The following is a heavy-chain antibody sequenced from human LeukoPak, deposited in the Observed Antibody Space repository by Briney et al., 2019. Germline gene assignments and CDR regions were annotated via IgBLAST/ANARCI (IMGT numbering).Heavy chain of an antibody. CDR1: GGSISSGSYY. V-gene: IGHV4-61*02. J-gene: IGHJ5*02. Sequence: TSQTLSLTCTVSGGSISSGSYYWSWIRQPAGKGLEWIGRIYTSGSTHYNPSLKSRVTISVDTSKNQFSLKLSSVTAADTAVYYCARDPYYYDSSGTKYNWFDPWGQGTLVTVSS. D-gene: IGHD3-22*01. CDR2: IYTSGST. CDR3: ARDPYYYDSSGTKYNWFDP.